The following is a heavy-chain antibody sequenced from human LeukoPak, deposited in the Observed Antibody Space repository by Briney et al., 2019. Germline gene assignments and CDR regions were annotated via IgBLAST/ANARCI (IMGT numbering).Heavy chain of an antibody. J-gene: IGHJ2*01. D-gene: IGHD3-3*01. CDR3: ARDHTRYFDL. V-gene: IGHV4-39*07. CDR1: GGSMSSSSYY. Sequence: SETLSLTCTVSGGSMSSSSYYWGWIRQPPGKELEWIGSIYYSGSTYYNPSLKSRVTISVDTSKNQFSLKLSSVTAADTAVYYCARDHTRYFDLWGRGTLVTVSS. CDR2: IYYSGST.